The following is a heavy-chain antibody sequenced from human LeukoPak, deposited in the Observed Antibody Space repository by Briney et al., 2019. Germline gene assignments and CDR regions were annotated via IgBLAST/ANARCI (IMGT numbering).Heavy chain of an antibody. CDR2: IYPGDSDT. CDR1: GYSFTSYW. CDR3: ARLRGYCSGGSCYSDWFDP. V-gene: IGHV5-51*01. J-gene: IGHJ5*02. Sequence: GESLQISCKGSGYSFTSYWIGWVRQMPGKGLEWMGIIYPGDSDTRYSPSFQGQVTISADKSISTAYLQWSSLKASDTAMYYCARLRGYCSGGSCYSDWFDPWGQGTLVTVSS. D-gene: IGHD2-15*01.